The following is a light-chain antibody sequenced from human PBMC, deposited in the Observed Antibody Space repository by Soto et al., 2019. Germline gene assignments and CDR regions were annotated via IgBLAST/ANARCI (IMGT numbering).Light chain of an antibody. Sequence: QSVLTQPASVSGSPGQSITISCTGTSSDVGNYNLVSWYQQHPGKAPKLMIYEGSKRPSGVSNRSSASKSGNTASLTISGLQAEDEADYYCCSYAGSSTYYVFGTGTKVTVL. J-gene: IGLJ1*01. CDR3: CSYAGSSTYYV. V-gene: IGLV2-23*01. CDR2: EGS. CDR1: SSDVGNYNL.